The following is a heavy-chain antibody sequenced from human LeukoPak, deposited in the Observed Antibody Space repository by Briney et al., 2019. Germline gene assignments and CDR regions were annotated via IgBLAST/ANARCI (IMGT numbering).Heavy chain of an antibody. Sequence: SETLSLTCTVSGGSIISTTYYWGWIRQPPGEGLEWIGSNSGSTYYNPSLKSRVTISVDTSKNQFSLNLSSVTAADTAVYYCARSLCTSSSCYSYYGMDVWGQGTTVTVSS. CDR1: GGSIISTTYY. CDR3: ARSLCTSSSCYSYYGMDV. CDR2: NSGST. D-gene: IGHD2-8*01. V-gene: IGHV4-39*07. J-gene: IGHJ6*02.